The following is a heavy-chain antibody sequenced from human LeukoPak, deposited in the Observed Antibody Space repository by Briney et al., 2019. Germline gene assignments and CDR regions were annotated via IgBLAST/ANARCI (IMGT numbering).Heavy chain of an antibody. CDR2: ISSSGDST. Sequence: GGSLRVSCSASGFTFSSYAMHWVRQAPGKGLEYVSAISSSGDSTYHADSLKGRITISRDNSKNTLYLQMSSHRPEDAGVYYCVKDGMAVAGTAPLDYWGQGILVTVSS. J-gene: IGHJ4*02. V-gene: IGHV3-64D*09. CDR1: GFTFSSYA. CDR3: VKDGMAVAGTAPLDY. D-gene: IGHD6-19*01.